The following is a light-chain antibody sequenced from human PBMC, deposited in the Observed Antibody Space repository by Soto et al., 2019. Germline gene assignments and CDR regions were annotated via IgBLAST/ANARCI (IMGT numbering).Light chain of an antibody. CDR2: AAS. J-gene: IGKJ1*01. CDR1: QGIRSA. Sequence: AIQLTQSPSSLSASVGDRVTITCRASQGIRSALGWYQQKPGKVPKLLIYAASTLQSGVPSRFSGSGFGTDFTLTISSLQPDDFATYYCQQYNSYSTFGQGTKVDIK. CDR3: QQYNSYST. V-gene: IGKV1-13*02.